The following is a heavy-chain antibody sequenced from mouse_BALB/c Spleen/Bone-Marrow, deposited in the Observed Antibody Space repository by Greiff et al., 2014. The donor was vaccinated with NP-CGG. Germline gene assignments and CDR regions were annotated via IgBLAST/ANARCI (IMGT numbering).Heavy chain of an antibody. J-gene: IGHJ4*01. V-gene: IGHV14-1*02. CDR1: GFNIKDYY. CDR3: ARGDGYAMDY. Sequence: EVKLVESGAEIVRPGALVKLSCKASGFNIKDYYMQWVKQRPEQGLEWIGWIDPENGNTIYDPKFQGKASITAGTSSNTAYLQLSSLTSEDTAVYYCARGDGYAMDYWGQGTSVTVSS. CDR2: IDPENGNT.